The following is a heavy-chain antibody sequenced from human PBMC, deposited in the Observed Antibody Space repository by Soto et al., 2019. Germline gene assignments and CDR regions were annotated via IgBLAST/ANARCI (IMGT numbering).Heavy chain of an antibody. V-gene: IGHV4-34*01. D-gene: IGHD6-19*01. CDR1: SESLRGYY. J-gene: IGHJ5*02. Sequence: QVQLQQWGAGLLRPSETLSLTCAVSSESLRGYYWTWIRHSPGKGLEWIGEISQSGFTNYNPSLESRVNMSVDTSKSKFSLHLTSVTAAHTAVYYCARGLFSSGWYSYFDPWGQGTPVTVSS. CDR3: ARGLFSSGWYSYFDP. CDR2: ISQSGFT.